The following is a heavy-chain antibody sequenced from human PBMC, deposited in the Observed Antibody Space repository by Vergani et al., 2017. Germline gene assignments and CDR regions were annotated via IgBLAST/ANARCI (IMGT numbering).Heavy chain of an antibody. D-gene: IGHD4-17*01. V-gene: IGHV3-74*01. CDR3: ASLPVTTANAFDI. CDR2: INSDGSST. Sequence: EVQLVESGGGLVQPGGSLRLSCAASGFSFSGFWMHWVRQAPGKGLVWVSRINSDGSSTSYADSVKGRFTISRDNAKNTLYLQMNSLSAEDTAVYYCASLPVTTANAFDIWGQGTMVTVSS. J-gene: IGHJ3*02. CDR1: GFSFSGFW.